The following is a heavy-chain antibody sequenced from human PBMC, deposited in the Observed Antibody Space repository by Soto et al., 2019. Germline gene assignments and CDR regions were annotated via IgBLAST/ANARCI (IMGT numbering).Heavy chain of an antibody. V-gene: IGHV1-69*08. Sequence: QVQLVQSGAEVKKPGSSVKVSCKASGGTFSSYTISWVRQAPGQGLEWMGRIIPILGIANYAQKFQGRVTITADKSTSTDYMELSSLRSEVTAVYYWARDPPYSSSGYFDLWGRGTLVTVSS. CDR2: IIPILGIA. J-gene: IGHJ2*01. CDR3: ARDPPYSSSGYFDL. CDR1: GGTFSSYT. D-gene: IGHD6-6*01.